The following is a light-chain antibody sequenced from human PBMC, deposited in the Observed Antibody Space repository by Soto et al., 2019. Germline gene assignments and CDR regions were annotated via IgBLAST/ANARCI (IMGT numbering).Light chain of an antibody. V-gene: IGKV3-11*01. Sequence: EIVLTQSPATLSLSTGERATLSCSASQRVSSSLAWYQQKPGQAPRLLIYHASNRATGIPSRFIGSGSGTDFPLAISILEPEDFPVYYFQQRSNWPRTFGGANQVEIK. CDR2: HAS. J-gene: IGKJ4*01. CDR1: QRVSSS. CDR3: QQRSNWPRT.